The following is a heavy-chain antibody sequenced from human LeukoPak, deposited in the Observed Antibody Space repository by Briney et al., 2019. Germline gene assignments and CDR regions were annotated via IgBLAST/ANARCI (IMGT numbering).Heavy chain of an antibody. CDR3: ARHGPHSYGYEYYFDY. CDR1: GGSFSGYY. D-gene: IGHD5-18*01. V-gene: IGHV4-34*01. Sequence: KPSETLSLTCAVYGGSFSGYYWSWIRQPPGKGLEWIGEINHSGSTNYNPSLKSRVTISVDTSKNQFSLKLSSVTAADTAVYYCARHGPHSYGYEYYFDYWGQGTLVTVSS. CDR2: INHSGST. J-gene: IGHJ4*02.